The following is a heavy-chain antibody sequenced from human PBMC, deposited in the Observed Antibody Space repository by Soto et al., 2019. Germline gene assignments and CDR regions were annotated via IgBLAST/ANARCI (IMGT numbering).Heavy chain of an antibody. Sequence: DVQLVESGGGLVEPGGSLRLSCAASGFTFSDHYMDWVRQASGKGLEWVGRIRNKANSYTAEYAASVKGRFTISRDDSKNALYLQMNSLKIEDTALYYCVRAGTGYQLDYWGQGTLVTVSS. CDR2: IRNKANSYTA. D-gene: IGHD3-9*01. CDR3: VRAGTGYQLDY. J-gene: IGHJ4*02. V-gene: IGHV3-72*01. CDR1: GFTFSDHY.